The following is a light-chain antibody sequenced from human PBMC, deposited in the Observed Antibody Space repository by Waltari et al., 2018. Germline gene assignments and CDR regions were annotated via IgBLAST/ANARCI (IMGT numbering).Light chain of an antibody. CDR3: QQYDISPLT. V-gene: IGKV3-20*01. CDR1: QTIRTTY. CDR2: GTF. Sequence: EIVLTQSPGTLSLSPGEGATLPCRTSQTIRTTYLAWYQQKPGQAPTLLIYGTFTRATGIPDRFTGSGSGTHFSLTISSLEPEDFATYNCQQYDISPLTFGGGTKVEIK. J-gene: IGKJ4*01.